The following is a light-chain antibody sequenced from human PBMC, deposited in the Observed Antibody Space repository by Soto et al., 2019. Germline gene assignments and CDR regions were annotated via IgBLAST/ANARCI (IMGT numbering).Light chain of an antibody. J-gene: IGLJ2*01. CDR1: SSDVGSFNL. V-gene: IGLV2-23*03. CDR2: EGS. CDR3: CSYSPTSTFV. Sequence: QSALTQPASVSGSPGQSITISCTGTSSDVGSFNLASWYQQHPGKAPKLTIYEGSKRPSGVSNRFSGAKSGNTASLTISGLQAEDEADYYCCSYSPTSTFVFGGGTKVTVL.